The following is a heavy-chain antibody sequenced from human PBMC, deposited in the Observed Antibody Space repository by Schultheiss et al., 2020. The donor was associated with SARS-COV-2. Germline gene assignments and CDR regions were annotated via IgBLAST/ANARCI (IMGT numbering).Heavy chain of an antibody. CDR3: ARLIVVVPAAAGYYMDV. CDR2: VYPGDSDT. CDR1: GYKFPTYW. J-gene: IGHJ6*03. D-gene: IGHD2-2*01. V-gene: IGHV5-51*01. Sequence: GESLKISCLSSGYKFPTYWIAWVRQMPGKGLEWMGIVYPGDSDTRYSPSFQGQVIISADKSISTAYLQWSSLKASDTAMYYCARLIVVVPAAAGYYMDVWGKGTTVTVSS.